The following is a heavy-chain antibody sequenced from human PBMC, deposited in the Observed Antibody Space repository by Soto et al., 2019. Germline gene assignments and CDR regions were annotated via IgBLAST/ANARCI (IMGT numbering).Heavy chain of an antibody. V-gene: IGHV1-69*06. Sequence: QVRLVQSEAEVKKPGSSVKVSCKASGGTFTSDATAWVRQARGQGLEWMGGVIPIFGKTSYTQKFQGRVTISADNAKSTVYLELSSLSSEDTAVYYCVRGEFDNRGTGYIEHWGQGTLVTVS. CDR1: GGTFTSDA. D-gene: IGHD1-1*01. CDR3: VRGEFDNRGTGYIEH. CDR2: VIPIFGKT. J-gene: IGHJ4*02.